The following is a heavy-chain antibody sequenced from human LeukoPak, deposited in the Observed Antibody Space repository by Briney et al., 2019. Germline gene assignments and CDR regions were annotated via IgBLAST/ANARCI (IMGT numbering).Heavy chain of an antibody. CDR3: ARDKYSQTAAADNY. V-gene: IGHV1-69*05. J-gene: IGHJ4*02. D-gene: IGHD6-13*01. Sequence: GASVKVSCKASGGTFSSYAISWVRQAPGQGLEWMGRIIPIFGTANYAQKFQGRVTITTDESTSTAYMELSSLRSGDTAVYYCARDKYSQTAAADNYWGQGTLVTVSS. CDR1: GGTFSSYA. CDR2: IIPIFGTA.